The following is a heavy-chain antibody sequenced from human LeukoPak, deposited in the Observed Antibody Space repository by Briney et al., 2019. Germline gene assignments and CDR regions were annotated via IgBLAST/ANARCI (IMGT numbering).Heavy chain of an antibody. D-gene: IGHD1-1*01. CDR1: GFTFSYYW. Sequence: TGGSLRLSCAASGFTFSYYWMHWVRQAPGKGLVWVSRINHDGSSTTYADSVKGRFTISRDNAKNTLHLQMNSLRAEDTAVYYCARAPYTTGRGYYFDYWGQGTLVTVSS. J-gene: IGHJ4*02. CDR3: ARAPYTTGRGYYFDY. CDR2: INHDGSST. V-gene: IGHV3-74*01.